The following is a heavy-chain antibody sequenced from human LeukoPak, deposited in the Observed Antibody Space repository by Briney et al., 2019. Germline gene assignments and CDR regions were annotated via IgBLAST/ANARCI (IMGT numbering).Heavy chain of an antibody. CDR2: IIPIFGTA. J-gene: IGHJ2*01. Sequence: ASVKVSCKASGGTFSSYAISWVRQAPGQGLEWMGGIIPIFGTANYAQKFQGRVTITADESTSTAYMELSSLRSEDTAVYYCASGGVEMAPIPSYFGLWGRGTLVTVSS. V-gene: IGHV1-69*13. CDR3: ASGGVEMAPIPSYFGL. CDR1: GGTFSSYA. D-gene: IGHD5-24*01.